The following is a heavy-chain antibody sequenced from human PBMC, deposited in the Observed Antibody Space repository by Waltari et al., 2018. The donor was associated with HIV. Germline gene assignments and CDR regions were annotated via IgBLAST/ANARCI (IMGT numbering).Heavy chain of an antibody. J-gene: IGHJ4*02. Sequence: QVQLVQSGAEVKKPGASVKVSCKASGYTFTSYDINWVRQATGKVLEWMGWRHPHSGETGYAQEVQGIIPMTSNTSISTFYMELSSLTSEETAVYYCVRAAIYSRGCFDYWGQGTLVTVSS. CDR3: VRAAIYSRGCFDY. D-gene: IGHD6-19*01. V-gene: IGHV1-8*01. CDR1: GYTFTSYD. CDR2: RHPHSGET.